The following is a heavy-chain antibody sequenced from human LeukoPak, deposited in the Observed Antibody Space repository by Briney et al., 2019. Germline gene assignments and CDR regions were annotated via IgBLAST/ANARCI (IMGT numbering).Heavy chain of an antibody. CDR2: IYTSGST. CDR3: ARWDYDILTGYPHWFDP. D-gene: IGHD3-9*01. CDR1: GGSISSYY. V-gene: IGHV4-4*07. J-gene: IGHJ5*02. Sequence: SETLSLTCTVSGGSISSYYWSWIRQPAGKGLEWIGRIYTSGSTNYNPSLKSRVTMSVDTSKSQFSLKLSSVTAADTAVYYCARWDYDILTGYPHWFDPWGQGTLVTVSS.